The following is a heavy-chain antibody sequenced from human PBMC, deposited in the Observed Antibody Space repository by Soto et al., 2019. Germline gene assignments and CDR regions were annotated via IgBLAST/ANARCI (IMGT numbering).Heavy chain of an antibody. CDR2: IYYRGST. CDR1: DGSISSYY. V-gene: IGHV4-59*01. Sequence: PSQPISLTYTVSDGSISSYYCRRIRQPPGKGLEWIGYIYYRGSTNYNPSLKSRVTVSVDTSKNQFSLKLSSVAAADTAMYYCARFNWYFDLWGRGILVTVPQ. J-gene: IGHJ2*01. CDR3: ARFNWYFDL.